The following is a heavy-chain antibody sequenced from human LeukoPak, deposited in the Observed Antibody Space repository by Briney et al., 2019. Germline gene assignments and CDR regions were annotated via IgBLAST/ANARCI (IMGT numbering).Heavy chain of an antibody. Sequence: RPSETLSLTCVVSGGSLSTHHWSWIRQSPGRGLEWIGYISDSGSTNYNPSLKSRVTISVDTSKNQFSLKLSSVTAADTAVYYCARGRLAAAGWWGQGTLVTVSS. CDR2: ISDSGST. D-gene: IGHD6-13*01. J-gene: IGHJ4*02. V-gene: IGHV4-59*11. CDR1: GGSLSTHH. CDR3: ARGRLAAAGW.